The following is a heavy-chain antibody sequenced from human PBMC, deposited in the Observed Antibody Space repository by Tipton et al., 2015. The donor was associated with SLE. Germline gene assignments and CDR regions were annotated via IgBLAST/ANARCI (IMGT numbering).Heavy chain of an antibody. CDR2: INHSGST. CDR3: ARGKISWAVFVVKNYFDS. D-gene: IGHD2-21*01. Sequence: LRLSCAASGFTFSDAWMNWVRQAPGKGLEWIGEINHSGSTNYNPSLKSRVTISVDTSKNQFSLRLTSVTAADTAVYYCARGKISWAVFVVKNYFDSWGQGTLVTVSS. CDR1: GFTFSDAW. J-gene: IGHJ4*02. V-gene: IGHV4-34*01.